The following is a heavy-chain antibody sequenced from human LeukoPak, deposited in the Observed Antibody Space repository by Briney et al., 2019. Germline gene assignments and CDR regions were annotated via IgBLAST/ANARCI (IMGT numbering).Heavy chain of an antibody. Sequence: ASVKVSCKASGGTFSSYAISWVRQVPGQGLEWMGRIIPILGIANYAQKFQGRVTITADKSTSTAYMELSSLRSEDTAVYYCARESYSSSRRTDSYYYYGMDVWGQGTTVTVSS. CDR3: ARESYSSSRRTDSYYYYGMDV. CDR1: GGTFSSYA. CDR2: IIPILGIA. V-gene: IGHV1-69*04. J-gene: IGHJ6*02. D-gene: IGHD6-13*01.